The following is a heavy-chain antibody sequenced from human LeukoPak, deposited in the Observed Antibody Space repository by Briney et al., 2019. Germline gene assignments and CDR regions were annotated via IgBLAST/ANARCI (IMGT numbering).Heavy chain of an antibody. J-gene: IGHJ3*02. Sequence: GGSLRLSCAASGFTVSSNYVSWVRQAPGKGLEWVSVIYSGGSTYYADSVKGRFTISRDNSKNTLYLQMNSLRAEDTAVYYCARVVVAAFDAFDIWGQGTMVTVSS. CDR1: GFTVSSNY. CDR3: ARVVVAAFDAFDI. V-gene: IGHV3-66*01. CDR2: IYSGGST. D-gene: IGHD2-15*01.